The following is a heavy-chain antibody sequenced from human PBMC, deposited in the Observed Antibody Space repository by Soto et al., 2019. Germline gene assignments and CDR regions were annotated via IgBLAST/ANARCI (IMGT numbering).Heavy chain of an antibody. V-gene: IGHV1-8*01. Sequence: QVQLVQSGAEVKKPGASVKVSCKASGYTFTSYDINWVRQATGQGLEWMGWMNPNSXNTGYAQKFQGRVTMTRNTXXXXXXXXXXXXXXXXXXXXXXXXXXXXXXVXYWGQXTLVTVSS. CDR2: MNPNSXNT. CDR3: XXXXXXXXVXY. CDR1: GYTFTSYD. J-gene: IGHJ4*02.